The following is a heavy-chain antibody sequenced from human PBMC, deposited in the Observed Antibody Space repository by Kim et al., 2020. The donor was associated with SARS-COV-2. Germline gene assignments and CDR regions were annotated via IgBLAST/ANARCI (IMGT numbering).Heavy chain of an antibody. CDR1: GFTFRNYG. Sequence: GGSLRLSCVASGFTFRNYGIHWVRQAPGKGLEWVAVISYDGSNNYHADSVKGRFTISRDNSKNTLYLQMNSLRAEDTAVYYCAKETQTFHSSAYYFDSWGQGTLVTVSS. D-gene: IGHD3-22*01. CDR3: AKETQTFHSSAYYFDS. CDR2: ISYDGSNN. J-gene: IGHJ4*02. V-gene: IGHV3-30*18.